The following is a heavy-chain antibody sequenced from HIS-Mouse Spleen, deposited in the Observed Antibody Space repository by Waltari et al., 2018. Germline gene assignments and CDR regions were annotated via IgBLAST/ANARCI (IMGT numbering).Heavy chain of an antibody. CDR2: ISSSSSTI. V-gene: IGHV3-48*01. Sequence: EVQLVESGGGLVQPGGSLRLSCAASGFTFLSYRMTWVRQAPGKGLEWVSYISSSSSTIYYADSVKGRFTISRDNAKNSLYLQMNSLRAEDTAVYYCARYRGYYGDYWGQGTLVTVSS. J-gene: IGHJ4*02. D-gene: IGHD3-22*01. CDR3: ARYRGYYGDY. CDR1: GFTFLSYR.